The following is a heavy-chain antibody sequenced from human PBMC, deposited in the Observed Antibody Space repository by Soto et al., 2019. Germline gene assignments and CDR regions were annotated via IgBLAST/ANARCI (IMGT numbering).Heavy chain of an antibody. J-gene: IGHJ6*02. D-gene: IGHD6-13*01. CDR3: ARGQLVRRDYYYYYGMDV. Sequence: PSETLSLTCTVSGGSVSSGSYYWSWIRQPPGKGLEWIGYIYYSGSTNYNPSLKSRVTISVDTSKNQFSLKLSSVTAADTAVYYCARGQLVRRDYYYYYGMDVWGQGTTVTVSS. CDR2: IYYSGST. V-gene: IGHV4-61*01. CDR1: GGSVSSGSYY.